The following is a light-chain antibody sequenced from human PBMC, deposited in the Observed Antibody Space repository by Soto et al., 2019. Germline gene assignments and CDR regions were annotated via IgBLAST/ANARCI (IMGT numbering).Light chain of an antibody. CDR1: QSVSSSY. CDR3: QQYGGSPLYT. Sequence: EIVLTQSTGTLSLSPGERATLSCRASQSVSSSYLAWYQQKPGQAPRLLIYGASSRATGIPDRFSGSGSGTDLTLTISTRGPEDFAVYYCQQYGGSPLYTFGQGTKLEIK. J-gene: IGKJ2*01. CDR2: GAS. V-gene: IGKV3-20*01.